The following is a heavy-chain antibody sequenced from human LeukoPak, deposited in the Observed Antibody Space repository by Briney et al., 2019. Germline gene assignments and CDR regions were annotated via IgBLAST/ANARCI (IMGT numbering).Heavy chain of an antibody. J-gene: IGHJ4*02. CDR2: INSDGSST. Sequence: PGGSLRLSCAASGFTFSSYWMHWVRQAPGKGLVWVSRINSDGSSTSYADSVKGRFTISRDNAKNTLYLQMNSLRAEDTAVYYCAGDYYGSGINDYWGQGTLVTVSS. V-gene: IGHV3-74*01. CDR1: GFTFSSYW. CDR3: AGDYYGSGINDY. D-gene: IGHD3-10*01.